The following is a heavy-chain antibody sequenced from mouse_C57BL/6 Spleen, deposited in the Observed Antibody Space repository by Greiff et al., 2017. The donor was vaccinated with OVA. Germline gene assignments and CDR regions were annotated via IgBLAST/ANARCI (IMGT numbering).Heavy chain of an antibody. CDR1: GYTFTDYN. J-gene: IGHJ2*01. CDR2: INPNNGGT. CDR3: AITTVVAKGAGFDY. Sequence: VQLKQSGPELVKPGASVKIPCKASGYTFTDYNMDWVKQSHGKSLEWIGDINPNNGGTIYNQKFKGKATLTVDKSSSTAYMELRSLTSEDTAVYYCAITTVVAKGAGFDYWGQGTTLTVSS. D-gene: IGHD1-1*01. V-gene: IGHV1-18*01.